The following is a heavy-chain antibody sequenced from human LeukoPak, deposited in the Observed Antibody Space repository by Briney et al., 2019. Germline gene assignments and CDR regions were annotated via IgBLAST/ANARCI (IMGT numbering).Heavy chain of an antibody. CDR3: ARQGMIVVVFDY. V-gene: IGHV4-39*01. Sequence: SETLSLTCTVSGGSISSSSYCWGWIRQPPGKGLEWIGSIYYSGSTYYNPSLKSRVTISVDTSKNQFSLKLSSVTAADTAVYYCARQGMIVVVFDYWGQGTLVTVSS. J-gene: IGHJ4*02. CDR1: GGSISSSSYC. D-gene: IGHD3-22*01. CDR2: IYYSGST.